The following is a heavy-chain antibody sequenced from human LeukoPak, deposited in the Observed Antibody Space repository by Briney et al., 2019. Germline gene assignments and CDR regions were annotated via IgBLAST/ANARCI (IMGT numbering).Heavy chain of an antibody. CDR2: IYYGGGNT. D-gene: IGHD2-2*01. J-gene: IGHJ4*02. Sequence: PGGSLRLSCAASGFMFSNFAISWVRQAPGKGLEWVSTIYYGGGNTYSADSVKGRFTISRDNAKNTLYLQMNSLRAEDTAVYYCAKDQGQAVVPRRFDNWGQGTLVTVSS. CDR3: AKDQGQAVVPRRFDN. CDR1: GFMFSNFA. V-gene: IGHV3-23*01.